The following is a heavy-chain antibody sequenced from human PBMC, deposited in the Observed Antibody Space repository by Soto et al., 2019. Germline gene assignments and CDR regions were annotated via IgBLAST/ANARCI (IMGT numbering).Heavy chain of an antibody. V-gene: IGHV4-59*01. Sequence: LSLPCTFSGGSISSYYWSWIRQPPGKGLEWIGYIYYSGSTNYNPSLKSRVTISVDTSKNQFSLKLSSVTAADTAVYYCARGSYDSSGYYRDYGMDVWGQGTTVTVSS. CDR2: IYYSGST. D-gene: IGHD3-22*01. CDR1: GGSISSYY. CDR3: ARGSYDSSGYYRDYGMDV. J-gene: IGHJ6*02.